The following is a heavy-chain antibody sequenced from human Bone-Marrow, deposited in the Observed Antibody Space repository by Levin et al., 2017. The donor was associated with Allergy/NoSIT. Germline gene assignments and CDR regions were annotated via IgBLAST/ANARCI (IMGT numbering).Heavy chain of an antibody. Sequence: SQTLSLTCTVSGGSINSGNYYWSWIRQHPGEGLEWIGYISYSGNTYYNPSLKSRVTVSVDTSQHHVSPSLSSVTAADTAVYYCAMSDTHCPGGRCFSRQFGYWGQGTLVTVSS. CDR2: ISYSGNT. J-gene: IGHJ4*02. CDR1: GGSINSGNYY. D-gene: IGHD2-8*02. V-gene: IGHV4-31*03. CDR3: AMSDTHCPGGRCFSRQFGY.